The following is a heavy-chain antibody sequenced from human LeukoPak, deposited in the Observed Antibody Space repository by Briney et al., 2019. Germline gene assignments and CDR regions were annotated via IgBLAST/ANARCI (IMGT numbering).Heavy chain of an antibody. CDR1: GFTFSSYG. V-gene: IGHV3-30*18. D-gene: IGHD5-18*01. CDR2: ISYDGSNK. J-gene: IGHJ5*02. Sequence: PGSSLRLSCAASGFTFSSYGMHWVRQAPGKGLEWVAVISYDGSNKYYADSVKGRFTISRDNSKNTLYLQMNSLRAEDTAVYYCAKDRYSYGQSWFDPWGQGTLVTVSS. CDR3: AKDRYSYGQSWFDP.